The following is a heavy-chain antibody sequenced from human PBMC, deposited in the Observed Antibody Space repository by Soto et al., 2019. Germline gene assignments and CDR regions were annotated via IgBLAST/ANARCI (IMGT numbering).Heavy chain of an antibody. J-gene: IGHJ1*01. D-gene: IGHD3-9*01. CDR1: GYTFTSYA. CDR2: INASNGNT. Sequence: QVQLVQSGAEVKKPGASVKVSCKASGYTFTSYAMHWVRQAPGQRLEWMGWINASNGNTKYSQKFQGRVTITRDTSASTAYMEMSSLRSEDTAVYYCARAYTYYDILTGYYTYFQHWGQGTLVTVSS. V-gene: IGHV1-3*01. CDR3: ARAYTYYDILTGYYTYFQH.